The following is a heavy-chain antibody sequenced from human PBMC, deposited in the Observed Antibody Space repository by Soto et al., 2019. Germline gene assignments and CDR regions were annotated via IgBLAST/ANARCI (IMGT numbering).Heavy chain of an antibody. V-gene: IGHV3-7*01. J-gene: IGHJ4*02. D-gene: IGHD1-26*01. CDR3: ARTNSGSYFERDY. Sequence: VQLVESGGNLVQPGGSLRLSCAASGFTFSSYWMSWVRQAPGKGLEWVANIKQDGSEKDYVDSVKGRFTISRDNAKNSLFLQMNSLRAEDTAVYYCARTNSGSYFERDYWGQGTLVTVSS. CDR2: IKQDGSEK. CDR1: GFTFSSYW.